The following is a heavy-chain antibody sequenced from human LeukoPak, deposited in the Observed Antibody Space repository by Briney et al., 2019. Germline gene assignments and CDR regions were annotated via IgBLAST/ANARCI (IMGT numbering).Heavy chain of an antibody. D-gene: IGHD3-22*01. J-gene: IGHJ4*02. CDR3: ARGGYDLDY. CDR2: INPFSGGT. Sequence: ASLQVSCKASGYSFTDYYIHWVRQAPGQGLEWMGWINPFSGGTKYAQKFQGWVTMTRDTSISTAYMELSRLTSDDTAVYYCARGGYDLDYWGQGTLVTVSS. V-gene: IGHV1-2*04. CDR1: GYSFTDYY.